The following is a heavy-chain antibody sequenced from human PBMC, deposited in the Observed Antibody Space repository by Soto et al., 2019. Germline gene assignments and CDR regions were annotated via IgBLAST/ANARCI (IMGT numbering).Heavy chain of an antibody. CDR3: ARDPPGIAASGGC. CDR2: IYSGGST. V-gene: IGHV3-66*01. J-gene: IGHJ6*02. CDR1: GFTVSHNY. D-gene: IGHD6-13*01. Sequence: EVQLVESGGGLVQPGGSLRLSCAASGFTVSHNYMNWVRQAPGKGLEWVSLIYSGGSTHYADSVKGRFTISRDNSKNTLYLQMNSLRAEDTAVYYCARDPPGIAASGGCWGPGTTVTVSS.